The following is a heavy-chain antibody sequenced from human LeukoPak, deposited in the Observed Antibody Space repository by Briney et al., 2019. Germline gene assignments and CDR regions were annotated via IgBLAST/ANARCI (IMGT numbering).Heavy chain of an antibody. J-gene: IGHJ5*02. CDR3: AGEIRCGHDCAGFGP. D-gene: IGHD2-21*02. CDR2: INTGGTPT. Sequence: GGSLRLSCAASGFIFISYEMRWFRQAPGEGLEWVSYINTGGTPTYYADSVKGRFTISRGNGKGSLFLQMNSLRAEDTAIYYCAGEIRCGHDCAGFGPWGQGTLVTVSS. V-gene: IGHV3-48*03. CDR1: GFIFISYE.